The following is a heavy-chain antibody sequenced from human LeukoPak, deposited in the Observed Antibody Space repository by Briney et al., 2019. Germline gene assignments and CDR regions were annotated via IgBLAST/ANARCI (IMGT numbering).Heavy chain of an antibody. CDR1: GGSISSYY. V-gene: IGHV4-59*08. D-gene: IGHD6-19*01. CDR2: IYYSGST. CDR3: ARLAQGVIAVAGTPYFDY. J-gene: IGHJ4*02. Sequence: SETLSLTCTVSGGSISSYYWSWIRQPPGKGLEWIGYIYYSGSTNYNPSLKRRVTISVDTSKNQFSLKLSSVTAADTAVYYCARLAQGVIAVAGTPYFDYWGQGTLVTVSS.